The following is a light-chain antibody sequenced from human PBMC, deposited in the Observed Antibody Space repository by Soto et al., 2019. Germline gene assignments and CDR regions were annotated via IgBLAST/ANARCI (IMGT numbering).Light chain of an antibody. V-gene: IGKV1-5*01. CDR2: DAS. Sequence: IRVGHCWSALSASFVCVFGSTCRASQSVRYWVAWYQHKPGKAPKLLIYDASTLESGVPTRFSGSGSGTEFTLTISSLHPDDFATYYCQHYNSYSEAFGQ. CDR3: QHYNSYSEA. CDR1: QSVRYW. J-gene: IGKJ1*01.